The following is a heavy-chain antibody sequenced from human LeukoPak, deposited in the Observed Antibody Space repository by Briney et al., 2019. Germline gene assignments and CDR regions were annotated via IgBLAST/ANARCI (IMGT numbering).Heavy chain of an antibody. D-gene: IGHD1-20*01. CDR3: ARISRGYNWNYYYYYMDV. V-gene: IGHV4-4*02. CDR1: GGSISSSNW. J-gene: IGHJ6*03. CDR2: IYHSGST. Sequence: SETLSLTCAVSGGSISSSNWWSWIRQPPGKGLEWIGEIYHSGSTNYNPSLKSRVTISVDTSKNQFSLKLSSVTAADTAVYYCARISRGYNWNYYYYYMDVWGKGTTVTVSS.